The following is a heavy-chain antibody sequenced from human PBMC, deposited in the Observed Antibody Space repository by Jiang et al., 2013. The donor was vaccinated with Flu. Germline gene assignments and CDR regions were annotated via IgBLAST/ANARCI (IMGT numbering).Heavy chain of an antibody. CDR1: GYTFTSYG. V-gene: IGHV1-18*01. Sequence: SGAEVKKPGASVKVSCKASGYTFTSYGISWVRQAPGQGLEWMGWISAYNGNTNYAQKLQGRVTMTTDTSTSTAYMELRSLRSDDTAVYYCARDLESGYYYDSSGPRYFDLWGRGTLVTVSS. CDR3: ARDLESGYYYDSSGPRYFDL. J-gene: IGHJ2*01. CDR2: ISAYNGNT. D-gene: IGHD3-22*01.